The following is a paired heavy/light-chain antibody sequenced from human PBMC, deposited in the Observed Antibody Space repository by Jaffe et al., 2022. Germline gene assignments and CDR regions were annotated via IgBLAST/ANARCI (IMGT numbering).Light chain of an antibody. V-gene: IGKV3-11*01. J-gene: IGKJ4*01. CDR2: DAS. Sequence: EIVLTQSPATLSLSPGERATLSCRASQSISNYLAWYQQKPGQAPRLLIYDASNRATGIPARFSGSGSGTDFTLTISSLEPEDFVVYYCQQRRYWPLTFGGGTKVEIK. CDR1: QSISNY. CDR3: QQRRYWPLT.
Heavy chain of an antibody. CDR3: AKATVEDWVNHYDH. D-gene: IGHD3-9*01. J-gene: IGHJ4*01. CDR1: GFIFSSYV. CDR2: VSGSGETA. V-gene: IGHV3-23*01. Sequence: EVQLLESGGGLAQPGGSLRLSCAASGFIFSSYVMSWVRQAPGKGLEWVSAVSGSGETAYYADSVKGHFTISRDNSKNTLYLQMNSLRAEDTAMYYCAKATVEDWVNHYDHWGHGTLVTVSS.